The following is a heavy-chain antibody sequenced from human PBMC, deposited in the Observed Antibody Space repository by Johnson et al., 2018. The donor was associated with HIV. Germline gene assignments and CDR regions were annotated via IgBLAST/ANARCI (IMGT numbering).Heavy chain of an antibody. D-gene: IGHD5-12*01. Sequence: QVQLVESGGGLVKPGGSLRLSCAASGFTFSNAWMSWVRQAPGKGLEWVAVISYDGSNKYYADSVKGRFTISRDNSKNTLYLQMSSLRAEDTAVYYCAKCRGLGARGAFDIWGQGTMVTVSS. J-gene: IGHJ3*02. CDR3: AKCRGLGARGAFDI. V-gene: IGHV3-30*18. CDR2: ISYDGSNK. CDR1: GFTFSNAW.